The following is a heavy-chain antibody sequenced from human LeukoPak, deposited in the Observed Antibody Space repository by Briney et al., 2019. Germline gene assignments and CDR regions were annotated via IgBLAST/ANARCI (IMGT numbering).Heavy chain of an antibody. CDR3: ARELGGIAAAGSSDY. J-gene: IGHJ4*02. V-gene: IGHV3-66*01. Sequence: PGGSLRLSCAASGFTVSSNYMSWVRQAPGKGLEWVSVIYIGGSTYYADSVKGRFTISRDNSKNTLYLQMNSLRAEDTAVYYCARELGGIAAAGSSDYWGQGTLVTVSS. CDR2: IYIGGST. D-gene: IGHD6-13*01. CDR1: GFTVSSNY.